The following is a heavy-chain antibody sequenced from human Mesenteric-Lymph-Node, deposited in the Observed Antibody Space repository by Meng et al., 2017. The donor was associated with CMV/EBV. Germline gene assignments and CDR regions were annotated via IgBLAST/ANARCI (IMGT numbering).Heavy chain of an antibody. Sequence: GESLKISCAVSGFTVSSNYMTWVRQAPGKGLEWVSLIYSGGDTHYADSAKGRFTISRDNSKNTLYLQMNSLRAEDTAVYYCTRGGSWFDPWGQGTLVTVSS. CDR3: TRGGSWFDP. CDR2: IYSGGDT. V-gene: IGHV3-66*02. D-gene: IGHD3-10*01. J-gene: IGHJ5*02. CDR1: GFTVSSNY.